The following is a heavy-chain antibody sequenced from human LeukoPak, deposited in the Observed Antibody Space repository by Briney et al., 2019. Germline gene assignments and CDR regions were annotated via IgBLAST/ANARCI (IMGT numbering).Heavy chain of an antibody. CDR2: ISSSSSYI. CDR3: ARDREVVVIFDAFDI. V-gene: IGHV3-21*05. CDR1: GFTFSSYS. D-gene: IGHD3-22*01. J-gene: IGHJ3*02. Sequence: PGGSLRLSCAASGFTFSSYSMNWVRQAPGKGLEWVSFISSSSSYIYYADSVKGRFTISRDNAKNSLYLQMNSLRAEDTAVYYCARDREVVVIFDAFDIWGQGTMVTVSS.